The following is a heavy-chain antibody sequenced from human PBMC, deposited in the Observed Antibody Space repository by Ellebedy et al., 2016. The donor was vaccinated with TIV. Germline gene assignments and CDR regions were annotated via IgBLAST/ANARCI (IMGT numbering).Heavy chain of an antibody. CDR1: GGSINNPTHF. D-gene: IGHD6-19*01. Sequence: SETLSLTXSVSGGSINNPTHFWGWIRQPPGKGLEWLASLYYGGSTYYNPSLRSRVTMSADSSKNQFSLNLESVTAADTAVYFCVRWLGGTAVDGGIYCFDIWGQGALVAVSS. V-gene: IGHV4-39*01. CDR2: LYYGGST. CDR3: VRWLGGTAVDGGIYCFDI. J-gene: IGHJ4*02.